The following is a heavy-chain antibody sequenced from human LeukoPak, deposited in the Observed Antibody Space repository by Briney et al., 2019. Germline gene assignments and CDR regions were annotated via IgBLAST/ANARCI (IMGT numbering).Heavy chain of an antibody. J-gene: IGHJ3*02. V-gene: IGHV4-31*03. D-gene: IGHD6-19*01. Sequence: PSETLSLTCTVSGGSISSGGYYWSWIRRHPGKGLEWIGYIYYSGSTYYNPSLKSRVTISVDTSKNQFSLKLSSVTAADTAVYYCARRNSSGWSLAAFDIWGQGTMVTVSS. CDR1: GGSISSGGYY. CDR3: ARRNSSGWSLAAFDI. CDR2: IYYSGST.